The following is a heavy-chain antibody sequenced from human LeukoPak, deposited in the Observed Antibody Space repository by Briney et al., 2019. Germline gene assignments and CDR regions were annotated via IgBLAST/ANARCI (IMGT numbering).Heavy chain of an antibody. Sequence: PSETLSLTCTVSGGSIISYYWSWIRQPPGKGLEWIGYVYSSGSTNYNPSLRSRVTISVDTSKNQFSLKLSSVTAADTAIYYCAKDQSGSSDWSRGDCLHYWGPGTLVTVSS. V-gene: IGHV4-59*01. CDR1: GGSIISYY. CDR3: AKDQSGSSDWSRGDCLHY. J-gene: IGHJ4*02. CDR2: VYSSGST. D-gene: IGHD6-19*01.